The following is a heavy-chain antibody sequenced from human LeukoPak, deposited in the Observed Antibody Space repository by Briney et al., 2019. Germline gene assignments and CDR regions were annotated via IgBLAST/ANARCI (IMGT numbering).Heavy chain of an antibody. V-gene: IGHV4-30-4*07. Sequence: TSETLSLTCTVSGASVSSGVYSWSWIRQPPGKGLEWMGYMFYSGSTTYNPSLKSRLTISLDTSKNQFSLNLRYVTAADTAVYYCGAMVTYYYYYMDVWGKGTTVTVSS. CDR2: MFYSGST. CDR1: GASVSSGVYS. CDR3: GAMVTYYYYYMDV. D-gene: IGHD5-18*01. J-gene: IGHJ6*03.